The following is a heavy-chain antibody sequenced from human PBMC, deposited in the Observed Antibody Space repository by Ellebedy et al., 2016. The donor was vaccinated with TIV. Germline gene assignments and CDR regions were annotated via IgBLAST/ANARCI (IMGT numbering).Heavy chain of an antibody. CDR1: GGSISSYY. CDR3: ATETGGTVAPFDY. CDR2: IYYSGST. D-gene: IGHD4-23*01. V-gene: IGHV4-59*01. J-gene: IGHJ4*02. Sequence: SETLSLXXTVSGGSISSYYWSWIRQPPGKGLEWIGYIYYSGSTNYNPSLKSRVTISVDTSKNQFSLKLSSVTAADTAVYYCATETGGTVAPFDYWGQGTLVTVSS.